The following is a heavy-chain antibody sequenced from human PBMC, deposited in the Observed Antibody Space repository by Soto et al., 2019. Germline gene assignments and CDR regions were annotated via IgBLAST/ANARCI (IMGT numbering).Heavy chain of an antibody. CDR1: GNTFASHG. CDR2: ISGFNGQT. D-gene: IGHD3-10*01. J-gene: IGHJ4*02. Sequence: QVPLVQSGPEVKKPEASVKVSCKASGNTFASHGFSWVRQAPGQGLEWMGWISGFNGQTNYALKFQGRVTLTTDTSTSTAYMELRSLRSDDTAVYFCARVDPRGVAVVRDYWGQGTLVTVSS. V-gene: IGHV1-18*01. CDR3: ARVDPRGVAVVRDY.